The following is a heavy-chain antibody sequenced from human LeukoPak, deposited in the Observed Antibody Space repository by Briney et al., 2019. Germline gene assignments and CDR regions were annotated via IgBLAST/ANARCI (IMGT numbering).Heavy chain of an antibody. J-gene: IGHJ6*02. CDR1: GGTFSSYA. Sequence: GASVKVSCKASGGTFSSYAISWVRQAPGQGLEWMGGIIPIFGTANYAQKFQGRVTITADESTSTAYMGLSSLRSEDTAVYYCASWPRQDWYGVRYYGMDVWGQGTTVTVSS. D-gene: IGHD3-10*01. CDR2: IIPIFGTA. CDR3: ASWPRQDWYGVRYYGMDV. V-gene: IGHV1-69*13.